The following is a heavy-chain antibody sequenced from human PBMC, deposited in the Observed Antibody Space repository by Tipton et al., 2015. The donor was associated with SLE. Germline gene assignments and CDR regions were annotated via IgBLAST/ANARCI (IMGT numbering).Heavy chain of an antibody. CDR3: ARESGITVPRGYFYYMDV. V-gene: IGHV4-59*02. CDR2: SFYSGST. Sequence: TLSLTCTVSGGSVSSYYWSWIRQPPGKGLVWIGYSFYSGSTNYNPSLKSRVTISVDTSKNQVSLRLSSVTAADTAVYYCARESGITVPRGYFYYMDVWGKGTTVTVS. CDR1: GGSVSSYY. D-gene: IGHD5-12*01. J-gene: IGHJ6*03.